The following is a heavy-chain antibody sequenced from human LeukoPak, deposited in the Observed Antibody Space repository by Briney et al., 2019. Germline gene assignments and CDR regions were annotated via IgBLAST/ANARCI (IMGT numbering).Heavy chain of an antibody. Sequence: GGSLRLSCAASGFTFSSYAMSWVRQAPGKGLEWVSAISGSGGSTYYVDSVKGRFTISRDNSKNTLYLQMNSLKAEDTAVYYCAKTGYGDYVSIDWFDPWGQGTLVTVSS. CDR1: GFTFSSYA. CDR3: AKTGYGDYVSIDWFDP. D-gene: IGHD4-17*01. CDR2: ISGSGGST. J-gene: IGHJ5*02. V-gene: IGHV3-23*01.